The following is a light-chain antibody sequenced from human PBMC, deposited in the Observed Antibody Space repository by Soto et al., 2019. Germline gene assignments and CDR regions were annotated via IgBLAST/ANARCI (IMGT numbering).Light chain of an antibody. V-gene: IGKV1-5*03. Sequence: DIQMTQSPSTLSASVGDRVTITCRAIQSISSWLAWYQQKPGKAPKLLIHKASSLESGVPSRFSGSGSGTEFTLTISSLQPDDFATYYCQQYNSYSWTFGQGTKVEIK. CDR1: QSISSW. CDR2: KAS. CDR3: QQYNSYSWT. J-gene: IGKJ1*01.